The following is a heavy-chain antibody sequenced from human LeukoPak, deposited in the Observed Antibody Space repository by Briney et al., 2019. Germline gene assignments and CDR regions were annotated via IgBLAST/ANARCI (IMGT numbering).Heavy chain of an antibody. CDR2: FDPEDGQT. J-gene: IGHJ4*02. V-gene: IGHV1-24*01. CDR1: GYTLTELS. CDR3: ATGATVDSITQFDY. D-gene: IGHD3-3*01. Sequence: GASVKVSCKVSGYTLTELSMHWVRQAPGKGLEWMGGFDPEDGQTIYAQKFQGRVTMTEDTSTDTAYMELSSLRSEDTAVYYCATGATVDSITQFDYWGQGTLVTVSS.